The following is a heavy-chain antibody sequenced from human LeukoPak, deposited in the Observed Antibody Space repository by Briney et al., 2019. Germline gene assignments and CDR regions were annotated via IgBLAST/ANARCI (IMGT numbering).Heavy chain of an antibody. D-gene: IGHD3-22*01. J-gene: IGHJ4*02. Sequence: GGSLRLSCAASGFAFSTYGMNWVRQAPGKGLEWVSYISSSSTTIYYGDSVKGRFTISRDDAKNALYLQMNSLRDEDAAVYYCARDQYDTSGYYDYWGQGTLVTVSS. CDR2: ISSSSTTI. CDR1: GFAFSTYG. CDR3: ARDQYDTSGYYDY. V-gene: IGHV3-48*02.